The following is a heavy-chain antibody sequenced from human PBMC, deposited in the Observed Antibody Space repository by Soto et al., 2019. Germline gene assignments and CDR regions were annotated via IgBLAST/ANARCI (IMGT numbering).Heavy chain of an antibody. CDR2: ISDSDNAT. CDR3: AKGVSSSPWSASDS. D-gene: IGHD6-19*01. CDR1: GFTLSSYA. J-gene: IGHJ4*02. V-gene: IGHV3-23*01. Sequence: EVQLLESGGGLVQPGGSLRLSCAASGFTLSSYAMTWVRQAPGKGLEWVSVISDSDNATYYADSVKGRLTISRDNSKNTLYLQLNILRAEDMAVYYCAKGVSSSPWSASDSWGQGTLVTVSA.